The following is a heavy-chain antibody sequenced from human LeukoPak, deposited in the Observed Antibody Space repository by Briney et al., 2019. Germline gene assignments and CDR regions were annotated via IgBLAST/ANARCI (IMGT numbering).Heavy chain of an antibody. Sequence: GGSLRLSCAASGFTFDDYAMHWVRQAPGKGLEWVSGISWNSGSIGYADSVKGRFTISRDNAKNSLYLQMNSLRAEDTALYYCVKDMSVGATSAFDYWGQGTLVTVSS. CDR2: ISWNSGSI. CDR1: GFTFDDYA. J-gene: IGHJ4*02. CDR3: VKDMSVGATSAFDY. V-gene: IGHV3-9*01. D-gene: IGHD1-26*01.